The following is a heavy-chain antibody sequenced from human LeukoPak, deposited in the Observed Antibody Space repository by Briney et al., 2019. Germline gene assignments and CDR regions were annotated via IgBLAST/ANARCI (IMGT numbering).Heavy chain of an antibody. V-gene: IGHV4-4*02. J-gene: IGHJ4*02. CDR1: GGSISSSKW. Sequence: PSGTLSLTCAVSGGSISSSKWWTWVRQPPGKGLEWIGEIYQRGNTNYNPPLKSRVTMSLDTSKNQVSLKLNSVSAADTAVYYCARHISSGGTYAHFDYWGQGTLVTVSS. CDR2: IYQRGNT. CDR3: ARHISSGGTYAHFDY. D-gene: IGHD1-26*01.